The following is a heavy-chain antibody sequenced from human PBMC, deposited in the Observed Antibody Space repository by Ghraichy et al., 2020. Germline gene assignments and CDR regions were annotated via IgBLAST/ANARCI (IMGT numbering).Heavy chain of an antibody. Sequence: GGSLRLSCAASGFTFSDYYMSWIRQAPGKGLEWVSYISSSSSYTNYADSVKGRFTISRDNAKNSLYLQMNSLRAEDTAVYYCARDGRSGSYSFVDYWGQGTLVTVSS. CDR2: ISSSSSYT. D-gene: IGHD1-26*01. CDR1: GFTFSDYY. V-gene: IGHV3-11*06. CDR3: ARDGRSGSYSFVDY. J-gene: IGHJ4*02.